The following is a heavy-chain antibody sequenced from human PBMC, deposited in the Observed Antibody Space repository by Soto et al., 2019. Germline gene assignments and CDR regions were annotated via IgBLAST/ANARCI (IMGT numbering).Heavy chain of an antibody. Sequence: SETLSLTCTVSGGSISSGGYYWSWIRQHPGKGLEWIGYIYYSGSTYYNPSLKSRVTISVDTSKNQFSLKLSSVTAADTAVYYCARAFYDEGGYYFDYWGQGTLVTVSS. CDR1: GGSISSGGYY. CDR2: IYYSGST. V-gene: IGHV4-31*03. D-gene: IGHD5-12*01. CDR3: ARAFYDEGGYYFDY. J-gene: IGHJ4*02.